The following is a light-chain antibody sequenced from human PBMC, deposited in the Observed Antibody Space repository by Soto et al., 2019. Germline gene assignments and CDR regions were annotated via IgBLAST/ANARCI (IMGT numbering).Light chain of an antibody. V-gene: IGLV1-40*01. CDR1: SSNIGAGYD. CDR2: GDN. CDR3: QSYDSSLSASVV. Sequence: QSVLTQPPSVSGAPGQRVTISCTGSSSNIGAGYDVHWYQLLPGTAPKLLIYGDNNRPSGVPDRFSVYKSGTSASLAITGLQAEDEADYYCQSYDSSLSASVVFGGGTKLTVL. J-gene: IGLJ2*01.